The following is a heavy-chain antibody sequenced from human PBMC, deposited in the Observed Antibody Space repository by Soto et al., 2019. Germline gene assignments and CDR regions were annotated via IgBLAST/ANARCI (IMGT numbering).Heavy chain of an antibody. CDR1: GYTFTRYY. CDR2: INPSGGST. V-gene: IGHV1-46*01. CDR3: TRDQMYYYDSSGYPVGRLGD. J-gene: IGHJ1*01. D-gene: IGHD3-22*01. Sequence: GASVKVSCKASGYTFTRYYMHWVRQAPGQGLEWMGIINPSGGSTSYAQKFQGRVTMTRDTSTSTLYMELSSLRSEDTAVYYCTRDQMYYYDSSGYPVGRLGDWG.